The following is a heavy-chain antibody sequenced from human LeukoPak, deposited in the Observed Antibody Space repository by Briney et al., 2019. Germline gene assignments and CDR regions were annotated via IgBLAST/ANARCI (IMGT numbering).Heavy chain of an antibody. Sequence: SVKVSCKASGGTFSSYAISWVRQAPGQGLEWMGGIIPIFVTANYAQKFQGRVTITTDESTSTAYMELSSLRSEDTAVYYCARDRGLYDSSGYYYPEYFQHWGQGTLVTVSS. V-gene: IGHV1-69*05. CDR2: IIPIFVTA. CDR1: GGTFSSYA. CDR3: ARDRGLYDSSGYYYPEYFQH. D-gene: IGHD3-22*01. J-gene: IGHJ1*01.